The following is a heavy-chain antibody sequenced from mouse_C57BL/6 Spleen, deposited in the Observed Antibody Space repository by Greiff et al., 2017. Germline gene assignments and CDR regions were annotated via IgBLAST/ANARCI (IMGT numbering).Heavy chain of an antibody. J-gene: IGHJ2*01. Sequence: EVQLQQSGPGLVKPSQSLSLTCSVTGYSITSGYYWNWIRQFPGNKLEWMGYISYDGSNNYNPSLKNRISITRDTSKNQFFLKLNSVTTEDTATYYCARGGGLRDFDYWGQGTTLTVSS. CDR2: ISYDGSN. V-gene: IGHV3-6*01. CDR3: ARGGGLRDFDY. CDR1: GYSITSGYY. D-gene: IGHD2-2*01.